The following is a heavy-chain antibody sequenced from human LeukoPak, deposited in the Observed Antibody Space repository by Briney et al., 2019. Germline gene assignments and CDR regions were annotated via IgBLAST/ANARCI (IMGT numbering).Heavy chain of an antibody. D-gene: IGHD3-16*01. J-gene: IGHJ3*02. V-gene: IGHV4-61*01. Sequence: SEALSLTCTVSGGSVSSGSYYWSWIRQPPGKGLEWIGYIYYSGSTNYNPSLKSRVTISVDTSKNQFSLKLSSVTAADTAVYYCARDWGVIWGQGTMVTVSS. CDR3: ARDWGVI. CDR1: GGSVSSGSYY. CDR2: IYYSGST.